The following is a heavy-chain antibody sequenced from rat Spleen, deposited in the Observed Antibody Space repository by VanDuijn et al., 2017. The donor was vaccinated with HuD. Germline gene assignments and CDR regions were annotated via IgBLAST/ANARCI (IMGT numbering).Heavy chain of an antibody. J-gene: IGHJ2*01. D-gene: IGHD1-11*01. CDR3: ANLDGGYPNYFDY. V-gene: IGHV5-25*01. CDR2: ITSGGSNT. Sequence: EVQLVESGGGLVQPGRSLKLSCAASGFTFSSFAMAWVRQAPKKGLEWVATITSGGSNTYYPDSVKGRFTISRDNAKSTLYLQMDSLRSEDTATYYCANLDGGYPNYFDYWGQGVMVTVSS. CDR1: GFTFSSFA.